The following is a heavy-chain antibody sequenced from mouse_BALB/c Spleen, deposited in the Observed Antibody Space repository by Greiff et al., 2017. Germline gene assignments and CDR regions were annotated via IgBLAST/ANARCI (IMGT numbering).Heavy chain of an antibody. J-gene: IGHJ4*01. CDR3: ARYGNYVGGAMDY. CDR1: GYSITSDYA. CDR2: ISYSGST. V-gene: IGHV3-2*02. D-gene: IGHD2-1*01. Sequence: DVKLVESGPGLVKPSQSLSLTCTVTGYSITSDYAWNWIRQFPGNKLEWMGYISYSGSTSYNPSLKSRISITRDTSKNQFFLQLNSVTTEDTATYYCARYGNYVGGAMDYWGQGTSVTVSS.